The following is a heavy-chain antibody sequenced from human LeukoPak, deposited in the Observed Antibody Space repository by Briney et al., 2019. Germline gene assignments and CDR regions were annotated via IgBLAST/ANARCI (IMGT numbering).Heavy chain of an antibody. CDR3: ARALAGGDYVSPDY. CDR1: VYTLTSFG. V-gene: IGHV1-18*01. CDR2: ISTYNGNT. J-gene: IGHJ4*02. Sequence: GASVKVSCKGSVYTLTSFGITWVRQAPGQGLEWMGWISTYNGNTNYAQKFQGRVTMTTDTSTNTGYMELRSRRSDDTALYYCARALAGGDYVSPDYWGQGTLVTVSS. D-gene: IGHD4-17*01.